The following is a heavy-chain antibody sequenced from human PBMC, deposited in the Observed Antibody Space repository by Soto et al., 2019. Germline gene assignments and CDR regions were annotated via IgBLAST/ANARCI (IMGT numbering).Heavy chain of an antibody. D-gene: IGHD3-10*01. J-gene: IGHJ4*02. CDR1: GFTFSSDG. CDR2: ISYDGSNK. Sequence: GGSLRLPCAASGFTFSSDGMHWVRQAPGQGLVWVAVISYDGSNKYYADSVKGRFTISRDNSKNTLYLQMNSLRAEDTAVYCCAKDRSGGITALDYWCQGTLVTVSS. CDR3: AKDRSGGITALDY. V-gene: IGHV3-30*18.